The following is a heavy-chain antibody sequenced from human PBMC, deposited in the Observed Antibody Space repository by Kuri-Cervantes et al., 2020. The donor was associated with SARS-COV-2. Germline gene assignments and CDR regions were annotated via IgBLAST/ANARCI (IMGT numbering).Heavy chain of an antibody. V-gene: IGHV3-30-3*01. CDR1: GFTFSSYA. CDR2: ISYDGSNK. Sequence: GGSLRLSCAASGFTFSSYAMHWVRQAPGKGLEWVAVISYDGSNKYYADSVKGRFTISRDNSKNTLYLQMNSLRAEDTAVYYCAREGDLTGLFGYWGQGTLVTVSS. D-gene: IGHD3-16*01. J-gene: IGHJ4*02. CDR3: AREGDLTGLFGY.